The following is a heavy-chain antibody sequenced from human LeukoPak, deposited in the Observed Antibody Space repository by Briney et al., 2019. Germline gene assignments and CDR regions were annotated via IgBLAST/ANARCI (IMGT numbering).Heavy chain of an antibody. CDR3: ARSMSGWYYDFWSGYYFDY. D-gene: IGHD3-3*01. Sequence: GGSLRLSCAASGFTVSSNYMSWVRQAPGKGLEWVSVIYSGGSTYYADSVKGRFTISRDNSKNTLYLQMNSLRAEDTAVYYCARSMSGWYYDFWSGYYFDYWGQGTLVTVSS. CDR2: IYSGGST. V-gene: IGHV3-53*01. J-gene: IGHJ4*02. CDR1: GFTVSSNY.